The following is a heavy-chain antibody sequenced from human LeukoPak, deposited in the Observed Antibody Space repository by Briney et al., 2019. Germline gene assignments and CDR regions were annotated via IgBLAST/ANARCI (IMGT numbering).Heavy chain of an antibody. Sequence: GGPLRLSCAASGFTFSHYWMTWVRQAPGKGLEWVANIKEDGSERYYVDSVKGRFTISRDNAKNSVYLQMASLRAEDTAVYYCARTSGGRLAVAVDSWGQGTLVTVSS. CDR2: IKEDGSER. D-gene: IGHD6-19*01. V-gene: IGHV3-7*05. J-gene: IGHJ4*02. CDR1: GFTFSHYW. CDR3: ARTSGGRLAVAVDS.